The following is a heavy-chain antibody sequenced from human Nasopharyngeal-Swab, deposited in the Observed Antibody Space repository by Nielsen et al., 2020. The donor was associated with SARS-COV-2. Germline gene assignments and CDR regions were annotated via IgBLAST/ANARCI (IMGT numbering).Heavy chain of an antibody. Sequence: LRLSCTVSGGSISSGDYYWSWIRQPPGKGLEWIGYIYYSGSTYYNPSLKSRVTISVDTSKNQFSLKLSSVTAADTAVYYCARTPPHYDFWSGYPGWFDPWGQGTLVTVSS. J-gene: IGHJ5*02. CDR2: IYYSGST. CDR1: GGSISSGDYY. CDR3: ARTPPHYDFWSGYPGWFDP. V-gene: IGHV4-30-4*01. D-gene: IGHD3-3*01.